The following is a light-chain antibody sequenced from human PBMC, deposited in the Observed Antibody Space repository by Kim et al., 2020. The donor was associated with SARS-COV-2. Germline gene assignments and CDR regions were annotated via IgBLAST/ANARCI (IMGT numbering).Light chain of an antibody. CDR2: AAS. CDR1: QGISSY. V-gene: IGKV1-8*01. Sequence: AIRMTQSPSSFSASTGDRVTITCRASQGISSYLAWYQQKPGKAPKLLIYAASTLQSGVPSRFSGSGSGTDFTLTISCLQSEEFATYYCQQYYSYLTFGGGTKVDIK. J-gene: IGKJ4*01. CDR3: QQYYSYLT.